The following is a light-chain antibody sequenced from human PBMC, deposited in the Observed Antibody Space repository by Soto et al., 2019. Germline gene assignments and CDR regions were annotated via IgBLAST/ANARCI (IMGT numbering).Light chain of an antibody. CDR3: HQYNNVPYT. V-gene: IGKV1-33*01. Sequence: DIQMTQSPSSLSASVGDRVSITCRASQDVNNYLNWYQQKPGKAPRLVIYDTSTLEIGVPSRFGGTGSGTDFTFTIFCLQPEDFGTYYCHQYNNVPYTFGQGTKM. CDR2: DTS. J-gene: IGKJ2*01. CDR1: QDVNNY.